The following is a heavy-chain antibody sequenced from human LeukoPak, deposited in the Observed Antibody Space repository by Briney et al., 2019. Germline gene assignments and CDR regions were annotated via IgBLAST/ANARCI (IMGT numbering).Heavy chain of an antibody. CDR1: GFTFSSYS. V-gene: IGHV3-21*01. CDR3: ARDRRADYYGSGSYYNGGGTFDY. Sequence: PGGSLRLSCAASGFTFSSYSMNWVRQAPRKGLEWVSSISSSSSYIYYADSVWGRFTISRDNAKNSLYLQMNSLRAEDTAVYYCARDRRADYYGSGSYYNGGGTFDYWGQGTLVTVSS. D-gene: IGHD3-10*01. CDR2: ISSSSSYI. J-gene: IGHJ4*02.